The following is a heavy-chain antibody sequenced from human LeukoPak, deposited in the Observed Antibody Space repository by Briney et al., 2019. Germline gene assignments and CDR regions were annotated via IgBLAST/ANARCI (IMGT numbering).Heavy chain of an antibody. CDR1: GFTFSSYG. CDR2: ISYDGSNK. J-gene: IGHJ4*02. V-gene: IGHV3-30*18. D-gene: IGHD3-9*01. Sequence: GGSLRLSCAASGFTFSSYGMHWVRQAPGKGLEWVAVISYDGSNKYYADSVKGRFTISRDNSKNTLYLQMNSLRAEDTAVYYCAKVGLRYFDWLSTFDYWGQGTLVTVSS. CDR3: AKVGLRYFDWLSTFDY.